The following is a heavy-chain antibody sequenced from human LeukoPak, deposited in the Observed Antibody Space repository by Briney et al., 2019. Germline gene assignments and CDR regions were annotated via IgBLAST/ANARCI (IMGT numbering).Heavy chain of an antibody. J-gene: IGHJ4*02. V-gene: IGHV3-11*04. CDR2: ISNSGSTI. D-gene: IGHD1-1*01. CDR3: ARDQTDFDY. CDR1: GYTFSDYY. Sequence: GRSLRLSCAASGYTFSDYYMSWIHQAPGKGLGWVSYISNSGSTIYYADSVKGRFTISRDNAKNSLYLQMNSLRAEDTAVYYCARDQTDFDYWGQGTLVTVSS.